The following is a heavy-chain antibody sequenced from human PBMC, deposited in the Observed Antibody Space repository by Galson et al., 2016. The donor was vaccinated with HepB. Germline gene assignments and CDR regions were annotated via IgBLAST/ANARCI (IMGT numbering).Heavy chain of an antibody. CDR3: VRGGPNFYDSSGYFVGHAFEI. CDR2: ISYSGST. V-gene: IGHV4-39*07. CDR1: GGSISSSDHY. Sequence: SETLSLTCTVSGGSISSSDHYWGCIRQPPGKGLEWIGSISYSGSTYYNPSLKSRVTIQRDTSNNQFSLKVTSVTAADTAVYYCVRGGPNFYDSSGYFVGHAFEIWGQGTMVTVSS. D-gene: IGHD3-22*01. J-gene: IGHJ3*02.